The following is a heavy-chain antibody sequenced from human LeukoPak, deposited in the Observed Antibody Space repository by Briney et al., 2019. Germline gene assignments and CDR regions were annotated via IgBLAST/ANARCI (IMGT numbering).Heavy chain of an antibody. V-gene: IGHV3-48*03. Sequence: GGSLRLSCAASGYTFSSYEMNWVRQAPGKGLEWVSYISSSGSTIYYADSVKGRFTISRDNAKNSLYLQMNSLRAEDTAVYYCAELGITMIRGVWGKGTTVTISS. D-gene: IGHD3-22*01. CDR1: GYTFSSYE. J-gene: IGHJ6*04. CDR2: ISSSGSTI. CDR3: AELGITMIRGV.